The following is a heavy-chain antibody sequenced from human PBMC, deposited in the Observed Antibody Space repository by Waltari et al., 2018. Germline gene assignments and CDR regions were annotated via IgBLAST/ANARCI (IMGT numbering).Heavy chain of an antibody. CDR3: ARVSYYDFWSGYYYYYYGMDV. CDR2: GNT. D-gene: IGHD3-3*01. Sequence: GNTGYAQKFQGRVTITRNTSISTAYMELSSLRSEDTAVYYCARVSYYDFWSGYYYYYYGMDVWGQGTTVTVSS. J-gene: IGHJ6*02. V-gene: IGHV1-8*03.